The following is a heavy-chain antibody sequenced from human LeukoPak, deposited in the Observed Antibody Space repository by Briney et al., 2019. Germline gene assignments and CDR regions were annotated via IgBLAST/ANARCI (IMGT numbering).Heavy chain of an antibody. CDR2: IYHSGST. V-gene: IGHV4-38-2*02. CDR1: GYSISSGYY. J-gene: IGHJ3*02. CDR3: ARGHGRSNYDILTARGAFDI. Sequence: SETLSLTCTVSGYSISSGYYWGWIRQPPGKGLEWIGSIYHSGSTYYNPSLKSRVTISVDTSKNQFSLKLSSVTAADTAVYYCARGHGRSNYDILTARGAFDIWGQGTMVTVSS. D-gene: IGHD3-9*01.